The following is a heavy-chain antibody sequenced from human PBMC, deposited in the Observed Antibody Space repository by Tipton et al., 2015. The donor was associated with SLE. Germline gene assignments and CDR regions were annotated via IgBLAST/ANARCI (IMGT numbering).Heavy chain of an antibody. J-gene: IGHJ4*02. CDR3: ARGGIGGYDSFDY. CDR1: GASISTYY. CDR2: VYENDFT. Sequence: TLSLTCTVSGASISTYYWSWVRQPPGKGLEWIGYVYENDFTNYNPSLKSRVTISLDPSKSQFSLRLSSVTAADTAVYYCARGGIGGYDSFDYWGQGTLVTVSP. D-gene: IGHD5-12*01. V-gene: IGHV4-59*01.